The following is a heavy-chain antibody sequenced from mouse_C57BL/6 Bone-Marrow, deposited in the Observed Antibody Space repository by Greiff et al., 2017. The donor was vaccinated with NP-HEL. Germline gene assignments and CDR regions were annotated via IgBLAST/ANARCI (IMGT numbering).Heavy chain of an antibody. J-gene: IGHJ4*01. V-gene: IGHV5-16*01. D-gene: IGHD2-4*01. CDR3: AREGGLRRRTYAMDY. CDR2: INHYGSTT. Sequence: EVKLMESEAGLVKPGSSMKLSCPASGFTFSDYNMPWVRQLPETGLDWVANINHYGSTTYYLTSLKGRFIISRDKAKNILDLQMSSLKSEDTATYYCAREGGLRRRTYAMDYWGQGTSVTVSS. CDR1: GFTFSDYN.